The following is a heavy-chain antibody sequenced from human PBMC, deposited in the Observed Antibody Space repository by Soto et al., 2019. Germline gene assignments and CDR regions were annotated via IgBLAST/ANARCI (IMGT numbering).Heavy chain of an antibody. Sequence: ASVKVSCKASGYTFSGYFMHWVRQAPGQGLEWMGWINPKSGGTNYAQNFQGRVTLTRDTSITTAYMEVKGLRSDDTAVYYCAKESSSGWSPLDSWGQGTLVTVSS. CDR2: INPKSGGT. CDR1: GYTFSGYF. J-gene: IGHJ4*02. V-gene: IGHV1-2*02. D-gene: IGHD6-19*01. CDR3: AKESSSGWSPLDS.